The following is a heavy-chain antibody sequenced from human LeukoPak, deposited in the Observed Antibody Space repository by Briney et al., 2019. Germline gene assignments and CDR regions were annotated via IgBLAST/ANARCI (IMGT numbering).Heavy chain of an antibody. Sequence: SETLSLTCTVSGGSISSSSYYWGWIRRPPGKGLEWIGSIYYSGSTYYNPSLKSRVTISVDTSKNQFSLKLSSVTAADTAVYYCARGLYYYDSSGYYYVYYFDYWGQGTLVTVSS. D-gene: IGHD3-22*01. V-gene: IGHV4-39*01. CDR3: ARGLYYYDSSGYYYVYYFDY. J-gene: IGHJ4*02. CDR1: GGSISSSSYY. CDR2: IYYSGST.